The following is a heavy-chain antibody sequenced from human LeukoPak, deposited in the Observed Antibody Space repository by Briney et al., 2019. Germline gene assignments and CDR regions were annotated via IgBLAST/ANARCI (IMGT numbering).Heavy chain of an antibody. J-gene: IGHJ4*02. Sequence: GGSLRLSRAASGFTFSSYWMSWVRQAPGKGLEWVANMKQDGSEKYYVDSVKGRFTISRDNAKNSLYLQMNSLRAEDTAVYYCARGGAYYYDSSGYYETYYFDYWGQGTLVTVSS. CDR2: MKQDGSEK. V-gene: IGHV3-7*01. D-gene: IGHD3-22*01. CDR3: ARGGAYYYDSSGYYETYYFDY. CDR1: GFTFSSYW.